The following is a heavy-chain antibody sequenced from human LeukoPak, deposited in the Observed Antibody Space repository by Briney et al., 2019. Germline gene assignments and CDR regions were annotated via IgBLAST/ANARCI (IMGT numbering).Heavy chain of an antibody. CDR1: GGSISSYY. CDR3: ARLWIVATWFDA. D-gene: IGHD2-2*03. J-gene: IGHJ5*02. Sequence: PSETLSLTCTVSGGSISSYYWSWIRQPAGKGLEWIGTIFYSGKTYYSASLKSRVTVSLDTSKKNFSLRLSSVTAADTAVYYCARLWIVATWFDAWGQGALVTVSS. V-gene: IGHV4-59*04. CDR2: IFYSGKT.